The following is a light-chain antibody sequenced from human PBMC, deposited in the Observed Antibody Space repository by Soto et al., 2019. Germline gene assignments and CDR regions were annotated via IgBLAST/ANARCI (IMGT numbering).Light chain of an antibody. CDR2: EVS. Sequence: QSVLTQPASVSGSPGQSITISCTGTSSDVGGYNYVSWYQQHPGKAPKLIIYEVSNRPSGVSIRFSGSKSGNTASLTISGLQAEDEADYYCSSYTSSSTLEVFGGGTKLTVL. CDR3: SSYTSSSTLEV. J-gene: IGLJ2*01. CDR1: SSDVGGYNY. V-gene: IGLV2-14*01.